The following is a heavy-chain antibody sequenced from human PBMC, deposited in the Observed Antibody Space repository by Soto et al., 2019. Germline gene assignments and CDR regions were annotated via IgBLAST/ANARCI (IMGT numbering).Heavy chain of an antibody. Sequence: SETLSLTCTVSGGSMSSYFWGWIRQPPGKGLEWIGSIYYSGSTYYNPSLKSRVTVSVDTTKNQFSLKLTSVTAADTAVYFCARHPSNFWFDPWGQGTLVTVSS. D-gene: IGHD4-4*01. CDR3: ARHPSNFWFDP. J-gene: IGHJ5*02. V-gene: IGHV4-39*01. CDR2: IYYSGST. CDR1: GGSMSSYF.